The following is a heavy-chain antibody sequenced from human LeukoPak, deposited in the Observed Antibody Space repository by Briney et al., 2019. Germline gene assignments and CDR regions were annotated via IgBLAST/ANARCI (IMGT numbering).Heavy chain of an antibody. D-gene: IGHD3-22*01. CDR2: ISSSGTTI. CDR3: ARYDYYDSSGYPGPVYYYYGMDV. Sequence: GGSLRLSCAASGFTFSDYYMSWIRQAPGKGLEWVSYISSSGTTISYTDSVKGRFTISRDNSKNTLYLQMNSLRAEDTAVYYCARYDYYDSSGYPGPVYYYYGMDVWGQGTTVTVSS. J-gene: IGHJ6*02. V-gene: IGHV3-11*01. CDR1: GFTFSDYY.